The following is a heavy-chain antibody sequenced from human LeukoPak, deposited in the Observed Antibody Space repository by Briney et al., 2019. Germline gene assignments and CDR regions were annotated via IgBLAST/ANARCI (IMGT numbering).Heavy chain of an antibody. CDR3: ARGPYCSCTSCYGLFAY. V-gene: IGHV1-3*01. CDR2: INAGNGNT. Sequence: ASVKVSCKASGYTFTSYAMHWVRQAPGQRLEWMGWINAGNGNTKYSQKFQGRVTITRDTSASTAYMELSSMRSEDTAVYYCARGPYCSCTSCYGLFAYWGQGTLVTVSS. D-gene: IGHD2-2*01. J-gene: IGHJ4*02. CDR1: GYTFTSYA.